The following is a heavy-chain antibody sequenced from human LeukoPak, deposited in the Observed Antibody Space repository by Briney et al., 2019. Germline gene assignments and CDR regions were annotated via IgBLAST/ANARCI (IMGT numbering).Heavy chain of an antibody. J-gene: IGHJ4*02. D-gene: IGHD6-6*01. CDR1: GDSISSTGYY. Sequence: SETLSLTCTVSGDSISSTGYYWGWIRQPPGKGLEWIASISYSGSTYYNPSLKSRVTMSVDTSKNQFSLKLSSVTAADTAVYYCARHFWGTSSLLYYFDYWGQGTLVTVSS. CDR3: ARHFWGTSSLLYYFDY. V-gene: IGHV4-39*01. CDR2: ISYSGST.